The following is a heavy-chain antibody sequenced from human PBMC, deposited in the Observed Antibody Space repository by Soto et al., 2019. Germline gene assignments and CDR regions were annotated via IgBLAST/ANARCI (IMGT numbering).Heavy chain of an antibody. CDR2: TNAGNGNT. J-gene: IGHJ6*02. Sequence: ASVKVSCKASGYSFTRYSIHWVRQAPGQSLEWMGWTNAGNGNTKYSQKFQGRVTITRDTSASTAYMELSSLRSEDTPVYYCGRDSKWDDTSVGMDVWGQGTKVTVCS. D-gene: IGHD2-2*01. V-gene: IGHV1-3*01. CDR1: GYSFTRYS. CDR3: GRDSKWDDTSVGMDV.